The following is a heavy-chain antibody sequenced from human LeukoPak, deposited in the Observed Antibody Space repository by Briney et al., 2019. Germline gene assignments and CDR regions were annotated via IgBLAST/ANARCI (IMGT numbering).Heavy chain of an antibody. V-gene: IGHV4-59*08. CDR2: IYYSGST. CDR3: ARLGGYDCRNFDY. J-gene: IGHJ4*02. D-gene: IGHD5-12*01. CDR1: GGSISSYY. Sequence: SETLSLTCTVSGGSISSYYWSWIRQPPGKGLEWIGYIYYSGSTNYNPSLRSRVTISVDTSKNQFSLKLSSVTAADTAVYYCARLGGYDCRNFDYWGQGTLVTVSS.